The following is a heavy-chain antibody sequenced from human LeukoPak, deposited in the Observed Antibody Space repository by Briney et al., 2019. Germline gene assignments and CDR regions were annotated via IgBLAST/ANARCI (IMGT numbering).Heavy chain of an antibody. CDR1: TLTFSTYW. D-gene: IGHD3-3*02. Sequence: GGSLRLSCAASTLTFSTYWMTWVRQTPGKGLEFVANINQDGSVKNYVGSVKGRFTISRDNAKNSLYLQMNSLRADDTAVYYCARDPGFSSFDYWGQGALVTVSS. CDR3: ARDPGFSSFDY. V-gene: IGHV3-7*01. CDR2: INQDGSVK. J-gene: IGHJ4*02.